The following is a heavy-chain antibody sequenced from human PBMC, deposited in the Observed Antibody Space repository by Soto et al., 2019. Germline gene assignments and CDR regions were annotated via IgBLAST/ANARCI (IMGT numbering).Heavy chain of an antibody. CDR2: IYYSGST. J-gene: IGHJ4*02. CDR1: GGSISSYY. D-gene: IGHD6-19*01. Sequence: SETLSLTCTVSGGSISSYYWSWIRQPPGKGLEWIGYIYYSGSTNYNPSLKSRVTISVDTSKNQFSLKLSSVTAADTAVYYCARFAEQWPFYYFDYWGQGTLVTVSS. CDR3: ARFAEQWPFYYFDY. V-gene: IGHV4-59*01.